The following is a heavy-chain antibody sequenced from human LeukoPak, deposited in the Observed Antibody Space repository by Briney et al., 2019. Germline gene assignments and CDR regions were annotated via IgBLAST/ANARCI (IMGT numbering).Heavy chain of an antibody. CDR2: INSIGTTI. D-gene: IGHD2-15*01. CDR3: ARNRGSEVDY. V-gene: IGHV3-48*03. Sequence: GGSLRLSCAASGFSFSSYEMNWVRQAPGKGPEWISYINSIGTTIYYADSVKGRFTDSRDNAKSSLYLQTSSLRVEDTAVYYCARNRGSEVDYWGQGTLVTVSS. CDR1: GFSFSSYE. J-gene: IGHJ4*02.